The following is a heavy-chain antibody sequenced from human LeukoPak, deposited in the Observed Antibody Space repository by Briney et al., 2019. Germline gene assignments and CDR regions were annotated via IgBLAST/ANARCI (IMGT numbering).Heavy chain of an antibody. Sequence: PSETLSLTCTVSRGSISSDYWSWLRQPAGRGLEWIGLIYTSGTTNYNPSLKSRVTMSLDTSKNQFSLKLNSVTAADTAVYYCARVFHDWGQGTMVTVSS. CDR1: RGSISSDY. J-gene: IGHJ3*01. V-gene: IGHV4-4*07. CDR2: IYTSGTT. CDR3: ARVFHD.